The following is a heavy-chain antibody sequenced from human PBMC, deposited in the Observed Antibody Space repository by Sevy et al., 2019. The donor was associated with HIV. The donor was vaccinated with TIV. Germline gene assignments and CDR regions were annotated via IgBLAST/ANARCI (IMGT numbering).Heavy chain of an antibody. CDR2: ISGSGAIT. D-gene: IGHD3-22*01. CDR3: AKDRYYFDSSGYYYHHDAFDV. V-gene: IGHV3-23*01. Sequence: GGSLRLSCATSGFTSTPYAVAWVRQAPGKGLEWVAAISGSGAITYYADSRKARLIISRDRTNNTVYLQMKRLRAEDTALHYCAKDRYYFDSSGYYYHHDAFDVWGRGTMVTVSS. J-gene: IGHJ3*01. CDR1: GFTSTPYA.